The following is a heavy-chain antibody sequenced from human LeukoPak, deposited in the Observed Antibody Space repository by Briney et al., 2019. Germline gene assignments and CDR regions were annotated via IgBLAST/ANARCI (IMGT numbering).Heavy chain of an antibody. CDR1: GYTFTSYA. D-gene: IGHD2-15*01. J-gene: IGHJ6*02. Sequence: VASVKVSCKASGYTFTSYAMNWVRQAPGQGLEWMGGIIPIFGTANYAQKFQGRVTMTRDTSTSTVYMELSSLRSEDTAVYYCASGNPMSGGSYENGMDVWGRGTTVTVSS. V-gene: IGHV1-69*05. CDR2: IIPIFGTA. CDR3: ASGNPMSGGSYENGMDV.